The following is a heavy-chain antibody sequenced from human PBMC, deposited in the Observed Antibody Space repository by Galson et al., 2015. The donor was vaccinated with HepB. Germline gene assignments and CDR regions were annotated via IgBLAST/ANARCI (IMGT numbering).Heavy chain of an antibody. J-gene: IGHJ6*02. V-gene: IGHV1-2*04. CDR2: INPNSGGT. CDR1: GYTFTGYY. D-gene: IGHD1-26*01. Sequence: SVKVSCKASGYTFTGYYMHWVRQAPGQGLEWMGWINPNSGGTNYAQKFQGWVTMTRDTSISTAYMELSRLRSDDTAVYYCARGGQRSEGATTPLYYGMDVWGQGTTVTVSS. CDR3: ARGGQRSEGATTPLYYGMDV.